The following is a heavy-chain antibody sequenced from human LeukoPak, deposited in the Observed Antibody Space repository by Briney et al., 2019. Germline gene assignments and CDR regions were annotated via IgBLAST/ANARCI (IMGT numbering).Heavy chain of an antibody. CDR3: ARPLGYCSDSRCPQSWFDP. J-gene: IGHJ5*02. CDR2: INHSGRT. D-gene: IGHD2-15*01. V-gene: IGHV4-34*01. Sequence: SETLSLTCAVSGGSFSGYYWTWIRQPPGRGLEWIGEINHSGRTNYNPSLKSRVTISVDTSKNQFSLKLSSVTAADTAVYYCARPLGYCSDSRCPQSWFDPWGQGTLVTVSS. CDR1: GGSFSGYY.